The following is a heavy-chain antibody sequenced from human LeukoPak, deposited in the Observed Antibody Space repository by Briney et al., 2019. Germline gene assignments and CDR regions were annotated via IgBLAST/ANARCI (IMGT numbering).Heavy chain of an antibody. Sequence: SETLSVTCTVSGGSISSYYWSCIREPRGKGLECIGYIYYSGRTNYNPSLKSRVTISVDTSKNQFSLKLSSVTAADTAVYYCARNGLIAAAGTTHNNWFDPWGQGTLVTVSS. CDR2: IYYSGRT. V-gene: IGHV4-59*01. D-gene: IGHD6-13*01. J-gene: IGHJ5*02. CDR1: GGSISSYY. CDR3: ARNGLIAAAGTTHNNWFDP.